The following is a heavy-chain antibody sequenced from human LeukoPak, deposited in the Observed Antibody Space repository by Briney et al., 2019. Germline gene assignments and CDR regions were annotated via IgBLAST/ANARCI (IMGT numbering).Heavy chain of an antibody. CDR3: AKWGDYDVLTGYYVPDY. CDR2: ILGSGGST. V-gene: IGHV3-23*01. CDR1: GFTFRNYA. D-gene: IGHD3-9*01. J-gene: IGHJ4*02. Sequence: PGGSLRLSCAASGFTFRNYAMSWVRQAPGKGREWVSAILGSGGSTYYADSVKGRFTVSRDNSKSTLYLQMNSLRAEDTALYYCAKWGDYDVLTGYYVPDYWGQGTLVTVSS.